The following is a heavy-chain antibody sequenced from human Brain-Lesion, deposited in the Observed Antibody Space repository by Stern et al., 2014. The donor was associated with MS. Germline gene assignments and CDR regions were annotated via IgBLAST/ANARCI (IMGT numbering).Heavy chain of an antibody. CDR2: MNPYSGIT. CDR3: ARAVRNQLLSEY. J-gene: IGHJ4*02. Sequence: QVQLVQSGAEVKKPGASVKVSCKASGYTFSSYDITWVRQASGHGLEWMGWMNPYSGITGYAQKFKGRVSMTSDPSISTVYMELTSLTSDDTAVYFCARAVRNQLLSEYWGQGTLVTVSS. CDR1: GYTFSSYD. D-gene: IGHD2-2*01. V-gene: IGHV1-8*01.